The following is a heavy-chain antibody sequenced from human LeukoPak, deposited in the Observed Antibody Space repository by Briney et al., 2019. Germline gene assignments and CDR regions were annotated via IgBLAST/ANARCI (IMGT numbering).Heavy chain of an antibody. D-gene: IGHD6-13*01. Sequence: GESLKVSCKGSGYSFTSYWIGWVRQMPGKGLEWMGIIYPGDSDARYSPSFQGQVTVSADKSISTAYLQWSSLKASDTAMYYCARRLAAAGNWYFDLWGRGNLVTVSS. CDR1: GYSFTSYW. V-gene: IGHV5-51*01. CDR3: ARRLAAAGNWYFDL. CDR2: IYPGDSDA. J-gene: IGHJ2*01.